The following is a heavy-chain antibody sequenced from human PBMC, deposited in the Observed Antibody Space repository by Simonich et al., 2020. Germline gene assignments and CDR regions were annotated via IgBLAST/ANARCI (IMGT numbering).Heavy chain of an antibody. D-gene: IGHD1-1*01. CDR3: ARGKGWKNAFDI. CDR1: GGSFSVDS. J-gene: IGHJ3*02. V-gene: IGHV4-34*01. Sequence: QVPLQQWGAGLLKPAETLSLTCAVYGGSFSVDSWRWNRQPPGKGLEVIGEINHSGTTNDNPSLKSRVTRSVDTSKNQFSLKLSSVTAADTAVYYCARGKGWKNAFDIWGQGTMVTVSS. CDR2: INHSGTT.